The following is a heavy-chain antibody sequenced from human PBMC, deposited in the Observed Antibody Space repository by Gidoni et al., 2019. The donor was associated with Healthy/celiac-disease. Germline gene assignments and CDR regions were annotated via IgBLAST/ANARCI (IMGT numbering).Heavy chain of an antibody. Sequence: EVQLVESGGGLVQPGGSLRLSCAASGFTFSSYSMNWVRQAPGQGLEWVSYISSSSSTIYYADSVKGRFTISRDNAKNSLYLQMNSLRAEDTAVYYCARNFIAVAGRGMAYWGQGTLVTVSS. D-gene: IGHD6-19*01. CDR2: ISSSSSTI. V-gene: IGHV3-48*04. CDR1: GFTFSSYS. CDR3: ARNFIAVAGRGMAY. J-gene: IGHJ4*02.